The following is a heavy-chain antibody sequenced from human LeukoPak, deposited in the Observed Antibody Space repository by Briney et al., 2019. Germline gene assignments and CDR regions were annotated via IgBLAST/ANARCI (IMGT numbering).Heavy chain of an antibody. Sequence: SETLSLTCTVSGGSISSYYWSWIRQPPGKGLEWIGYIYYSGSTNYNPSLKSRVTISVDTSKNQFSLKLSSVTAADTAVYYCARTYDSGWPKRAYYFDYWGREPWSPSPQ. J-gene: IGHJ4*02. CDR2: IYYSGST. CDR3: ARTYDSGWPKRAYYFDY. V-gene: IGHV4-59*01. CDR1: GGSISSYY. D-gene: IGHD6-19*01.